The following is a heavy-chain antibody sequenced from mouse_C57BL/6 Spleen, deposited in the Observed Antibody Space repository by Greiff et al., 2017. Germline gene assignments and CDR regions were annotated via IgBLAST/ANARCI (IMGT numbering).Heavy chain of an antibody. CDR3: ARWGLLPFDY. CDR1: GYTFTSYW. Sequence: VQLQQPGAELVRPGTSVKLSCKASGYTFTSYWMHWVKQRPGQGLEWIGVIDPSDSYTNYNQKFKGKATLTVDTSSSTAYMQLSSLTSEDSAVYYCARWGLLPFDYWGQGTTLTVSS. J-gene: IGHJ2*01. D-gene: IGHD1-1*01. CDR2: IDPSDSYT. V-gene: IGHV1-59*01.